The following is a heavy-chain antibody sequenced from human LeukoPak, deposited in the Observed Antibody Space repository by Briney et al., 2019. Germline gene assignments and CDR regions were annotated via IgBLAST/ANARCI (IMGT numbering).Heavy chain of an antibody. D-gene: IGHD5-18*01. CDR2: IVVGSGNT. CDR1: GFTFTSSA. Sequence: ASVKVSCKASGFTFTSSAMQWVRQARGQRLEWIGWIVVGSGNTNYAQKFQERVTITRDMSTSTAYMELSSLRSEDTAVYYCAAYGYSYGGDYFDYWGQGTLVTVSS. V-gene: IGHV1-58*02. J-gene: IGHJ4*02. CDR3: AAYGYSYGGDYFDY.